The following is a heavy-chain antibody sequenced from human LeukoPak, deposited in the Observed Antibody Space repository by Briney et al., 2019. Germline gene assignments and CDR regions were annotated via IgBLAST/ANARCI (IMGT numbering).Heavy chain of an antibody. V-gene: IGHV4-39*01. CDR2: VYYSGSTSGTT. D-gene: IGHD1-20*01. CDR3: ARHGGRYNWSPSD. CDR1: GGSISSSVYY. J-gene: IGHJ4*02. Sequence: DPSETLSLTCTVSGGSISSSVYYWGWIRQPSGKGLEWIGSVYYSGSTSGTTYYNTSLESRVTISVDTSQSQFSLKLSSVTAADTAVYYCARHGGRYNWSPSDWGQGTLVTVSS.